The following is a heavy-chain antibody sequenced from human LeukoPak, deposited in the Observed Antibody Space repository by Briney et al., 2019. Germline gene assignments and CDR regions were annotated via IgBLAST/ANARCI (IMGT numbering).Heavy chain of an antibody. Sequence: SETLSLTCTVSGGSISSYYWSWLRQPPGKGLEWIGYIYYSGSTNYNPSLKSRVTISVDTSKNQFSLKLSSVTAADTALYYCARHQWDPYNWFDPWGQGTLVTVSS. CDR3: ARHQWDPYNWFDP. V-gene: IGHV4-59*08. CDR1: GGSISSYY. J-gene: IGHJ5*02. D-gene: IGHD1-26*01. CDR2: IYYSGST.